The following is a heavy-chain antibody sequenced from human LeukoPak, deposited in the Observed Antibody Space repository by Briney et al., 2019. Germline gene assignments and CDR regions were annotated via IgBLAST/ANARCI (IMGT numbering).Heavy chain of an antibody. V-gene: IGHV3-30*04. CDR3: AKGGYCSGGSCLGY. Sequence: GGSLRLSCAASGFTFSSYAMHWVRQAPGKGLEWVAVISYDGSNKYYADSVKGRFTISRDNSKNTLYLQMNSLRAEDTAVYYCAKGGYCSGGSCLGYWGQGTLVTVSS. CDR2: ISYDGSNK. D-gene: IGHD2-15*01. J-gene: IGHJ4*02. CDR1: GFTFSSYA.